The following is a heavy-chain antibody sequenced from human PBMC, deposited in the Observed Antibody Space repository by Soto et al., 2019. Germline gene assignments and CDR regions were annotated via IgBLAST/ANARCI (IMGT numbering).Heavy chain of an antibody. Sequence: SETLSLTCTVSGGSISSGDYYWSWIRQPPGKGLEWIGYIYYSGSTYYNPSLKSRVTISVDTSKNQFSLKLSSVTAADAAVYYCARSQRGLNWFDPWGQGTLVTVSS. V-gene: IGHV4-30-4*08. CDR2: IYYSGST. D-gene: IGHD2-15*01. J-gene: IGHJ5*02. CDR3: ARSQRGLNWFDP. CDR1: GGSISSGDYY.